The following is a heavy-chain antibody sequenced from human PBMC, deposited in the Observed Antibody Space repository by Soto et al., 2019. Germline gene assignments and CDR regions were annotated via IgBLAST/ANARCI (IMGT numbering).Heavy chain of an antibody. CDR3: ANTVTTGEFWFDP. CDR2: INPSGGST. D-gene: IGHD4-17*01. CDR1: GYTFTSYY. V-gene: IGHV1-46*01. J-gene: IGHJ5*02. Sequence: ASVKVSCKASGYTFTSYYMHWVRQAPGQGLEWMGIINPSGGSTSYAQKFQGRVTMTRDTSTGTVYMELSSLRSEDTAVYYCANTVTTGEFWFDPWGQGTLVTVSS.